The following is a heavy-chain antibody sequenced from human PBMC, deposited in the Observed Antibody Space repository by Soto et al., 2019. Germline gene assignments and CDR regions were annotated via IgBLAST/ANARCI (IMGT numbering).Heavy chain of an antibody. CDR1: GFTFRSYE. CDR3: ARDGANSSSWYFDL. D-gene: IGHD6-13*01. V-gene: IGHV3-48*03. CDR2: IGISGNNM. Sequence: SLQVWSSSSGFTFRSYERNWVRQAPGKGLEWISYIGISGNNMFFADSVQGRFTTSRDDAKNSLYLQMNSLRVEDTAVYYCARDGANSSSWYFDLWGRGTLVTVSS. J-gene: IGHJ2*01.